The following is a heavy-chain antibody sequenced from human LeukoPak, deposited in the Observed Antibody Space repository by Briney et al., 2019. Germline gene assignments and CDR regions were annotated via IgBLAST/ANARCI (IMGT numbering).Heavy chain of an antibody. Sequence: SVKVSCKASARTFSSYAISWVRQAPGQGLEWMGAIIPIFGTANYAKKFQGRVTITADKSTSTAYMEMSRLRSEDTAVYYCARGWGWRYYYCYMDVWGKGTTVTVSS. J-gene: IGHJ6*03. V-gene: IGHV1-69*06. D-gene: IGHD3-16*01. CDR2: IIPIFGTA. CDR1: ARTFSSYA. CDR3: ARGWGWRYYYCYMDV.